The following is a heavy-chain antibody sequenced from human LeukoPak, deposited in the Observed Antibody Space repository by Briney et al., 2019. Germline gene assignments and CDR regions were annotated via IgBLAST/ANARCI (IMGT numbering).Heavy chain of an antibody. CDR3: AKLTRLSTSPDRYYLNY. Sequence: SETLSLTCTVSGDSISSYYWSWIRQPPGKGLEWIGYIYTSGGTNYIPSLKGRVTISIDTSKNQFSLKLSPVTAADSAVYTCAKLTRLSTSPDRYYLNYWAKGTLVTVSS. J-gene: IGHJ4*02. D-gene: IGHD6-6*01. V-gene: IGHV4-4*09. CDR1: GDSISSYY. CDR2: IYTSGGT.